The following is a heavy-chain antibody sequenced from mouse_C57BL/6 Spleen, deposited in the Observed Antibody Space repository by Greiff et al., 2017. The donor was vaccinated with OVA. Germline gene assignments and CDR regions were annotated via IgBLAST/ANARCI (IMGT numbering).Heavy chain of an antibody. V-gene: IGHV1-22*01. CDR2: INPNNGGT. CDR1: GYTFTDYN. D-gene: IGHD1-1*01. CDR3: ARVGYGSRPWFAY. J-gene: IGHJ3*01. Sequence: EVQLQQSGPELVKPGASMKMSCKASGYTFTDYNMHWVKQSHGKSLEWIGYINPNNGGTSYNQTFKGKATLTVNKSSSTAYMGLRSLTSEDSAVYYCARVGYGSRPWFAYWGQGTLVTVSA.